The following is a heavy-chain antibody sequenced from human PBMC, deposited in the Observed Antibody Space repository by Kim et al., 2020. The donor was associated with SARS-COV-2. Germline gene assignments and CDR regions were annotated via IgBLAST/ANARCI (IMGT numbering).Heavy chain of an antibody. D-gene: IGHD6-6*01. CDR3: ATGASTADRYPFEY. Sequence: GGSLRLSCAASRFTFSNYGMHWVRQAPGKGLEWVAFISNDGSYKYYANSVKGRFAISRDSPKNTLFLQVNILRSDDTAVYYCATGASTADRYPFEYWGQGTLVTVSS. CDR2: ISNDGSYK. J-gene: IGHJ4*02. V-gene: IGHV3-30*02. CDR1: RFTFSNYG.